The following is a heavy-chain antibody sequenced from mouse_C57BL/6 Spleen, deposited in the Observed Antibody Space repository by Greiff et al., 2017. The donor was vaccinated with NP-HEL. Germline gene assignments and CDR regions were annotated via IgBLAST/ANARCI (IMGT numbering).Heavy chain of an antibody. CDR3: ASGSSYAFYWYFDV. V-gene: IGHV2-2*01. CDR1: GFSLTSYG. CDR2: IWSGGST. J-gene: IGHJ1*03. Sequence: QVQLKQSGPGLVQPSQSLSITCTVSGFSLTSYGVHWVRQSPGKGLEWLGVIWSGGSTDYNAAFISRLSISKDNSKSQVFFKMNSLQADDTAIYYCASGSSYAFYWYFDVWGTGTTVTVSS. D-gene: IGHD1-1*01.